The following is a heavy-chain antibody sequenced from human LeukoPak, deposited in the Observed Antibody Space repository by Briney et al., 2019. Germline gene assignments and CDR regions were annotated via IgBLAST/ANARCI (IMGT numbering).Heavy chain of an antibody. V-gene: IGHV1-18*01. CDR1: DYTFTSYG. D-gene: IGHD3-22*01. CDR2: ISAYNGNT. J-gene: IGHJ4*02. Sequence: ASVKVSCKASDYTFTSYGISWVRQAPGQGLEWMGWISAYNGNTNYAQKVQGRVTMTTDTSTSIAYMELRSLRSDDTAVYYCARLGYYYDSSGYYPPFDYWGQGTLVTVSS. CDR3: ARLGYYYDSSGYYPPFDY.